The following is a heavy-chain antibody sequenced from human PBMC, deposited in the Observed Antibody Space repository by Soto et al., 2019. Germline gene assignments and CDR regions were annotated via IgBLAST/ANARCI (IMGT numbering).Heavy chain of an antibody. CDR2: ISAYNGNT. CDR1: GYTFTSYG. J-gene: IGHJ6*02. D-gene: IGHD3-22*01. Sequence: QVQLVQSGAEVKKPGASVKVSCKASGYTFTSYGISWVRQAPGQGLEWMGWISAYNGNTNYAQKLQGRVTMTTDTATSTDYMGLRSLRSDDTAVYYCARDRYDYYDSSGSYTLSYYGMDVWGQGTTVTVSS. V-gene: IGHV1-18*01. CDR3: ARDRYDYYDSSGSYTLSYYGMDV.